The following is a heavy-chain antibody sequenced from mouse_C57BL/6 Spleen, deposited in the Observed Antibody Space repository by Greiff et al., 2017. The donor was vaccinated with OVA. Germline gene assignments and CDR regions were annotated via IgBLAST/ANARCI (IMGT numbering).Heavy chain of an antibody. D-gene: IGHD1-1*01. CDR2: IHPNSGST. J-gene: IGHJ4*01. Sequence: QVQLQQSGAELVKPGASVKLSCKASGYTFTSYWMHWVKQRPGQGLEWIGMIHPNSGSTNYNEKFKSKATLTVDKSSSTAYMQLSSLTSEDSAVYYCARSGYYGSSSPDYWGQGTSVTVSS. V-gene: IGHV1-64*01. CDR1: GYTFTSYW. CDR3: ARSGYYGSSSPDY.